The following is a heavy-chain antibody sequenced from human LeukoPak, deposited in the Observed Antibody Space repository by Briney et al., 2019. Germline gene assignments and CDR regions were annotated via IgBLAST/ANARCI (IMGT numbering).Heavy chain of an antibody. D-gene: IGHD3-10*01. CDR2: LSSSGSAF. CDR1: GFTFRSYE. J-gene: IGHJ4*02. CDR3: ARVILWFGELLLYYFDY. Sequence: PGGSLTLSCEDSGFTFRSYEMNWVRQAPGKGLEWIAYLSSSGSAFSYADSVKGRFTIARDNAKNSLYLQMNSLRAEDTAVYYCARVILWFGELLLYYFDYWGQGTLVTVSS. V-gene: IGHV3-48*03.